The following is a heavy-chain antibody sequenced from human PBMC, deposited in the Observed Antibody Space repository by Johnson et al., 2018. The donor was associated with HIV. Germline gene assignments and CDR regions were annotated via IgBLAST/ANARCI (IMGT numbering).Heavy chain of an antibody. V-gene: IGHV3-9*01. CDR1: VFTFGDYA. Sequence: QLVESGGGLVQPGRSLRLSCAASVFTFGDYAMHWVRQRPGKGLEWVSGISWNSVNIEYADSVKGRFTISRDNAKNSLYLQMNSLRTEDTALYYCAKDRQATSTLGAFDIWGQGNMVIVSS. D-gene: IGHD5-24*01. J-gene: IGHJ3*02. CDR3: AKDRQATSTLGAFDI. CDR2: ISWNSVNI.